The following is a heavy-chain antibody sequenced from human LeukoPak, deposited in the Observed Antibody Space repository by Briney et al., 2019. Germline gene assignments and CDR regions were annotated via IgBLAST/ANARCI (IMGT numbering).Heavy chain of an antibody. CDR2: FDPEKGET. CDR3: ARDQGIAAAEWFDP. V-gene: IGHV1-24*01. Sequence: ASVKVSCKVSGYTLTELSMHWVRQAPGKGFEWMGRFDPEKGETIYAQKFQGRVTMTEDTSTDTAYMELSSLRSEDTAVYYCARDQGIAAAEWFDPWGQGTLVTVSS. CDR1: GYTLTELS. J-gene: IGHJ5*02. D-gene: IGHD6-13*01.